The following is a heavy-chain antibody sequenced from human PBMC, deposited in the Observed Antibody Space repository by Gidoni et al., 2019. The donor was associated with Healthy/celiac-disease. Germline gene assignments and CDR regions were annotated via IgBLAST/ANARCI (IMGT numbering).Heavy chain of an antibody. V-gene: IGHV3-23*01. CDR1: GCTCSSYA. CDR2: ISGSGGST. CDR3: AKDLTRHIVVVTAIDY. Sequence: EVQLLESGGGLVQPGGSLRPSCAASGCTCSSYAMSWVRQAPGKGLEWVSAISGSGGSTYYADSVEGRFPISRDNSKNTLYLQMNSLRAEDTAVYYCAKDLTRHIVVVTAIDYWGQGTLVTVSS. D-gene: IGHD2-21*02. J-gene: IGHJ4*02.